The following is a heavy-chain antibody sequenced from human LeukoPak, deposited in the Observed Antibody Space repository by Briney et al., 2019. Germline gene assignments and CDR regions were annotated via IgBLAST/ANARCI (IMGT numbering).Heavy chain of an antibody. CDR1: GSSISNYY. CDR3: ARRSSMTTVANWFDP. J-gene: IGHJ5*02. Sequence: SETLFLTCTVSGSSISNYYWSWIRQPPGKGVEWVGYIYYSGSTNYNPSLKRRVTISVETSKKKFALKMSSGAAGDTAVYYCARRSSMTTVANWFDPWGQGTLVTVSS. D-gene: IGHD4-23*01. CDR2: IYYSGST. V-gene: IGHV4-59*01.